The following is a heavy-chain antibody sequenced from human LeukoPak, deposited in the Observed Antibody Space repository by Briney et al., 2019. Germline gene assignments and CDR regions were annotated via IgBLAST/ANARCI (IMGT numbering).Heavy chain of an antibody. CDR2: IIPMFGTT. V-gene: IGHV1-69*13. Sequence: SVKVSCKASGGTFSNHAVNWLRQAPGQGFQWMGGIIPMFGTTNSVQKFRGRVTFTAGESTSTAYMELSSLTSDDTAVYYCARGLDGKSYWYFDLWGRGTLVTVSS. J-gene: IGHJ2*01. CDR3: ARGLDGKSYWYFDL. D-gene: IGHD5-24*01. CDR1: GGTFSNHA.